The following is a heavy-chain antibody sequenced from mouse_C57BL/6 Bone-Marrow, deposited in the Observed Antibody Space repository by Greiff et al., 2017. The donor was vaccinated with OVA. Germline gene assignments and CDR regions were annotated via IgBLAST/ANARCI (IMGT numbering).Heavy chain of an antibody. CDR2: IYPRSGNT. D-gene: IGHD2-2*01. CDR1: GYTFTSYG. Sequence: QVQLKESGAELARPGASVKLSCKASGYTFTSYGISWVKQRTGQGLEWIGEIYPRSGNTYYNEKFKGKATLTADKSSSTAYMELRSLTSEDSAVYFCAILWLRRGDYFDYWGQGTTLTVSS. CDR3: AILWLRRGDYFDY. J-gene: IGHJ2*01. V-gene: IGHV1-81*01.